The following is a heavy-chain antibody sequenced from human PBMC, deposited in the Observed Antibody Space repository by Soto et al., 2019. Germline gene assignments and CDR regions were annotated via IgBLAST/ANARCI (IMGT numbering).Heavy chain of an antibody. CDR2: INHSGST. J-gene: IGHJ5*02. D-gene: IGHD5-12*01. Sequence: SETLSLTCAVYGGSFSGYYWSWIRQPPGKGLEWIGEINHSGSTNYNPSLKSRVTISVDTSKNQFSLKLSSVTAADTAVYYCARALSLTGDIVATIRGNWFDPWGQGTLVTVSS. CDR3: ARALSLTGDIVATIRGNWFDP. V-gene: IGHV4-34*01. CDR1: GGSFSGYY.